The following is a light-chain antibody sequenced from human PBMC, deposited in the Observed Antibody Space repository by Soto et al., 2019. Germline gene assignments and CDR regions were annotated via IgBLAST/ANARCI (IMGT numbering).Light chain of an antibody. CDR2: GAS. CDR3: QQYDDWLT. CDR1: QSVSSN. Sequence: EIGMTQSPATLSVSPGERATLSCWASQSVSSNLAWYQQKPGQAPRLLIYGASTRATDIPARFTGSGSGTEFTLTISSLQSEDFALYYCQQYDDWLTFGGGTKVEIK. V-gene: IGKV3-15*01. J-gene: IGKJ4*01.